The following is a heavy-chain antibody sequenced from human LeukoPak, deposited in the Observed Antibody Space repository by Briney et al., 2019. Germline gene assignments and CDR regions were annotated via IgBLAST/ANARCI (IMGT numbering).Heavy chain of an antibody. V-gene: IGHV1-18*01. CDR2: ISVYNAKT. CDR1: GYTFINHG. D-gene: IGHD3-22*01. Sequence: ASVKVPCKASGYTFINHGITWVRQAPGQGLQWMGWISVYNAKTNYAQEFQGRVTMTTDTSTSTAYMELRSLRFDDTAVYYCARDLEEDYYDNRGSDDAFDIWGQGTMVTVSS. CDR3: ARDLEEDYYDNRGSDDAFDI. J-gene: IGHJ3*02.